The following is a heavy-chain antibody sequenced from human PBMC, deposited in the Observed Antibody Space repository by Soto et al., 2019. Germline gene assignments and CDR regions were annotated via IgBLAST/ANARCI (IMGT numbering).Heavy chain of an antibody. V-gene: IGHV4-59*12. CDR2: IYYSGNT. CDR3: ARALYGSGVLDV. Sequence: QVQLQESGPGLVKPSETLSLTCTVSGGSITSYYWSCIRQPPGKGLEWIGNIYYSGNTKYNPSLKSRVTISVDTSKNQCSLKLSSVTAADTAVYYCARALYGSGVLDVWGQGTTVTVSS. CDR1: GGSITSYY. J-gene: IGHJ6*02. D-gene: IGHD3-10*01.